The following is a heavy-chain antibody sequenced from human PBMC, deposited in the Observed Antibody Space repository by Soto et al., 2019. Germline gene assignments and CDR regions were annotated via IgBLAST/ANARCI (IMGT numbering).Heavy chain of an antibody. CDR2: IKSKTDGGTT. J-gene: IGHJ4*02. Sequence: SVSNAWMNWVRQAPGKGLEWVGRIKSKTDGGTTDYAAPVKGRFTISRDDSKNTLYLQMNSLKTADTAVYYCTTGSTTTYSRPPGYWGQGTLVIVSS. V-gene: IGHV3-15*07. CDR1: SVSNAW. CDR3: TTGSTTTYSRPPGY. D-gene: IGHD6-13*01.